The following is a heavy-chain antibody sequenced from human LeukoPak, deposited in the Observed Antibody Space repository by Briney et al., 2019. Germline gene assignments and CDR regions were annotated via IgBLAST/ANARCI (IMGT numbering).Heavy chain of an antibody. V-gene: IGHV4-59*01. CDR2: IYYSGST. J-gene: IGHJ5*02. CDR1: GDSISIYY. CDR3: ARDIAGDGCNSWFDP. D-gene: IGHD5-24*01. Sequence: SETLSLTCTVSGDSISIYYWSWMRQPPGKGREWIGHIYYSGSTNYNPSLKSRVTISVDTSKNQFSLKLSSVTAADTAVYYCARDIAGDGCNSWFDPWGQGTLVTVSS.